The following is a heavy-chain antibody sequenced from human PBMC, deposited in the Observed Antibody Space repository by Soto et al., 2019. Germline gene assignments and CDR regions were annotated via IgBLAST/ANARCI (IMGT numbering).Heavy chain of an antibody. CDR3: ARAVSDTAMVSNWFDP. J-gene: IGHJ5*02. CDR1: GYTFTSYG. V-gene: IGHV1-18*01. CDR2: ISAYNGNT. D-gene: IGHD5-18*01. Sequence: GASVKVSCKASGYTFTSYGISWVRQAPGQGLEWMGWISAYNGNTNYAQKLQGRVTMTTDTSTSTAYMELRSLRSDDTAVYYCARAVSDTAMVSNWFDPWGQGTLVTVSS.